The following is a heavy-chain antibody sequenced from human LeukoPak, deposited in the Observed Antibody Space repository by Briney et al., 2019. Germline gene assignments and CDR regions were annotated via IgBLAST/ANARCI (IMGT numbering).Heavy chain of an antibody. CDR1: GHTFTSYA. J-gene: IGHJ4*02. CDR2: INAGNGNT. D-gene: IGHD4-17*01. Sequence: ASVKVSCKASGHTFTSYAMHWVRQAPGQRLEWMGWINAGNGNTKYSQKFQGRVTITRDTSASTAYMELSSLRSEDTAVYYCARDRYGDLRSFDYWGQGTLVTVSS. V-gene: IGHV1-3*01. CDR3: ARDRYGDLRSFDY.